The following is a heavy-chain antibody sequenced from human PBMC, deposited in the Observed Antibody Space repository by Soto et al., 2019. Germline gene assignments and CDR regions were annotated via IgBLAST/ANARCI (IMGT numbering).Heavy chain of an antibody. CDR3: AKRGQAIVVVPGPNFDY. D-gene: IGHD3-22*01. Sequence: GGSLRLSCAASGFTFSSYAMSWVRQAPGKGLEWVSAISGSGGSTYYADSVKGRFTISRDNSKNTLYLQMNSLRAEDTAVYYCAKRGQAIVVVPGPNFDYWGQGTLVTVSS. V-gene: IGHV3-23*01. CDR1: GFTFSSYA. J-gene: IGHJ4*02. CDR2: ISGSGGST.